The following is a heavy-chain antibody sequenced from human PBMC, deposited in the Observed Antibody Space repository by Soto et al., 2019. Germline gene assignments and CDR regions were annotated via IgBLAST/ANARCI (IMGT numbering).Heavy chain of an antibody. V-gene: IGHV4-59*01. CDR3: ASYGSGRYRRCDI. Sequence: QVQLQESGPVLVKPSETMSLTCTFSGGSIRSYYWSWIRQTPGKGLEWIGYIYYSGSTNYNPSLKSRVTISVETSKQQCSLKLSSVTAADTAVYYCASYGSGRYRRCDIWGQGTRVPISS. CDR2: IYYSGST. D-gene: IGHD3-10*01. CDR1: GGSIRSYY. J-gene: IGHJ4*02.